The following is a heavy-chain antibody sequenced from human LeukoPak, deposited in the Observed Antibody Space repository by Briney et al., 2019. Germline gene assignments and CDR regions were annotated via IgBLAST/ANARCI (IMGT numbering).Heavy chain of an antibody. J-gene: IGHJ4*02. D-gene: IGHD4-23*01. V-gene: IGHV1-2*02. Sequence: ALVKVSCKASGYTFTGYYMHWVRQAPGQGLEWMGWINPNSGGTNYAQKFQGRVTMTRDTSISTAYMELSRLRSDDTAVYYCARETPDYGGNGGNFDYWGQGTLVTVSS. CDR3: ARETPDYGGNGGNFDY. CDR2: INPNSGGT. CDR1: GYTFTGYY.